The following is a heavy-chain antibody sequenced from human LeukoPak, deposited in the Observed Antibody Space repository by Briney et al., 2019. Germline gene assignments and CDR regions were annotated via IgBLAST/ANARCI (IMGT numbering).Heavy chain of an antibody. CDR2: LKGDGSEA. D-gene: IGHD2-21*02. CDR3: VRDGFTGPVTAYLDY. J-gene: IGHJ4*02. CDR1: GFTFRSHA. V-gene: IGHV3-74*01. Sequence: GGSLRLSCSASGFTFRSHAMHWVRQAPGEGLVWVSRLKGDGSEASYADSEKGRFTISRDNAKNTLYLQMSSLRAEDTAVYYCVRDGFTGPVTAYLDYWGQGAPVTASS.